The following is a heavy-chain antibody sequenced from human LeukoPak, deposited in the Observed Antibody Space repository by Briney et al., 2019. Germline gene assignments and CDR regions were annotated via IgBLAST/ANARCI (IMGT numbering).Heavy chain of an antibody. CDR1: GYTFTSYA. CDR3: ARAPIYGDYVHYGMDV. D-gene: IGHD4-17*01. V-gene: IGHV1-3*01. CDR2: INAGNGNT. Sequence: ASVKVSCKASGYTFTSYAMHWVRQAPGQRLEWMGWINAGNGNTKYSQKFQGRVTITRDTSASTAYMELSSLRSEDTAVYYCARAPIYGDYVHYGMDVWGQGTTVTVSS. J-gene: IGHJ6*02.